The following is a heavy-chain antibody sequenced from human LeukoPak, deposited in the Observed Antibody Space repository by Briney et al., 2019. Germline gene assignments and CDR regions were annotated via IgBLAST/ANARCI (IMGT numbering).Heavy chain of an antibody. CDR2: IKQDGSEK. J-gene: IGHJ4*02. D-gene: IGHD1-26*01. Sequence: GGSLRLSCAASGITFSTYWMSWVRQAPGKGLEGVANIKQDGSEKYYVDSVKGRFTISRDNSKNTLYLQMNSLRAEDTAVYYCFGGSDFVYWGQGTLVTVSS. V-gene: IGHV3-7*01. CDR3: FGGSDFVY. CDR1: GITFSTYW.